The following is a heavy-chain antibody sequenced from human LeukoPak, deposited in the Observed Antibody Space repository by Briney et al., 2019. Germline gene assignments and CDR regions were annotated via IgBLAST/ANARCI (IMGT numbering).Heavy chain of an antibody. V-gene: IGHV4-30-4*08. J-gene: IGHJ6*02. CDR2: IYYTGRT. CDR1: GGSISSSAYH. Sequence: PSQTLSLTCSVSGGSISSSAYHWSWFRQHPGKGLEWIGYIYYTGRTYYSPSLKSRVTISLDTSKNQFSLKLSSVTAADTAVYYCARCSRGTSVGMDVWGQGTTVTVSS. D-gene: IGHD1-1*01. CDR3: ARCSRGTSVGMDV.